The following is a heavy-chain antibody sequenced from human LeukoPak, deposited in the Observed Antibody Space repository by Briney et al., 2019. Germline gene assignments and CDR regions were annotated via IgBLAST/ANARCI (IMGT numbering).Heavy chain of an antibody. CDR2: ISSSNSYI. CDR1: GLIFINYA. D-gene: IGHD6-6*01. V-gene: IGHV3-21*01. J-gene: IGHJ3*02. Sequence: KSGGSLRLSCAASGLIFINYAMSCVRHAPGGGVECVSPISSSNSYIYYADSVKYRFSISRDNAKNSLYLQLNSLRAEDTAVYYCARDKAARHDAFHIWGEETMVTVSS. CDR3: ARDKAARHDAFHI.